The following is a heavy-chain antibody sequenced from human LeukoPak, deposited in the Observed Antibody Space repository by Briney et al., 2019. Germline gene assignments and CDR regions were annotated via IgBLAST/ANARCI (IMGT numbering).Heavy chain of an antibody. CDR1: GFTFSSYS. D-gene: IGHD4-23*01. CDR2: ISSSSSYI. CDR3: ARAVVPETQTDY. J-gene: IGHJ4*02. V-gene: IGHV3-21*01. Sequence: PGGSLRLSCAASGFTFSSYSMNWVRQAPGKGLEWVSSISSSSSYIYYADSVKGRFTISRDNAKNSLYLQMNSLRAEDTAVYYCARAVVPETQTDYWGQGTLVTVSS.